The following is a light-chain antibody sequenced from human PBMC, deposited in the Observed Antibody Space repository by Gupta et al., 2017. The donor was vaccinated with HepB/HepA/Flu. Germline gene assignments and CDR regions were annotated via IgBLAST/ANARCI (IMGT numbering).Light chain of an antibody. CDR1: SSNMGNNQ. CDR3: ETWDGSLSAVV. Sequence: HSVLTQPHSVSAAPGQKVTIPCSGSSSNMGNNQLSWYQQFQGTAPKLLIYDNNNRPSGIPDRFSGSKSGTSATLGITGLQTGDEADYYCETWDGSLSAVVFGGGTKLTVL. CDR2: DNN. J-gene: IGLJ2*01. V-gene: IGLV1-51*01.